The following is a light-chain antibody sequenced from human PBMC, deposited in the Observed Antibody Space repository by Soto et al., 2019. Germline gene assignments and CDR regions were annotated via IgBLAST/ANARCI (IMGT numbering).Light chain of an antibody. J-gene: IGKJ5*01. CDR1: QSLLHSNGKNY. CDR3: MQALQTLTIT. V-gene: IGKV2-28*01. CDR2: LAS. Sequence: DVVMTQSPLSLPVTPGEPASISCRSSQSLLHSNGKNYLDWYLQKPGQSPQLLIYLASNRASGVTDRFSGSGSGTDFTLKISRVESEDVGVYYCMQALQTLTITFGQGTRLEIK.